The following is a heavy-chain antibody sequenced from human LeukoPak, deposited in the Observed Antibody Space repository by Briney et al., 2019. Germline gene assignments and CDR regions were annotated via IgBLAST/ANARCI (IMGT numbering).Heavy chain of an antibody. CDR2: ISSGGSTI. CDR1: GFTFSSYE. V-gene: IGHV3-48*03. Sequence: GGSLRLSCEASGFTFSSYEMHWVRQAPGKGLEWVSYISSGGSTIYYADSVKGRVTIARDSSENTLYLQMNSLRVEDTAVYYCARGWEWWDYWGQGTLVTVSS. D-gene: IGHD2-15*01. J-gene: IGHJ4*02. CDR3: ARGWEWWDY.